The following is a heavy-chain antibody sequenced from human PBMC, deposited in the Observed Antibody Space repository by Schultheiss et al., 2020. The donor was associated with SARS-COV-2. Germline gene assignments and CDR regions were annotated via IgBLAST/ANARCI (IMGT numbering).Heavy chain of an antibody. D-gene: IGHD1-26*01. CDR2: ISSSSSTI. CDR3: ARDLYGSYFAAFDI. Sequence: GSLRLSCAASGFTFSSYSMNWVCQAPGKGLEWVSYISSSSSTIYYADSVKGRFTISRDNAKNSLYLQMNSLRAEDTAVYYCARDLYGSYFAAFDIWGQGTMVTVSS. CDR1: GFTFSSYS. V-gene: IGHV3-48*01. J-gene: IGHJ3*02.